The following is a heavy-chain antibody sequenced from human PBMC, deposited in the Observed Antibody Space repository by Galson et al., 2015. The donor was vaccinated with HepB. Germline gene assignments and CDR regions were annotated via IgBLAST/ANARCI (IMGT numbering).Heavy chain of an antibody. Sequence: SVKVSCKASGCTFSNYVMNWVRQAPGQGLEWMGWINTNTGNPTYAQGFTGRFLFSWDTSVSTAYLQISSLTAEDTALYYCARGAPMLREGLFDYWGQGTLVTVSS. CDR1: GCTFSNYV. V-gene: IGHV7-4-1*02. CDR2: INTNTGNP. CDR3: ARGAPMLREGLFDY. J-gene: IGHJ4*02. D-gene: IGHD3-10*01.